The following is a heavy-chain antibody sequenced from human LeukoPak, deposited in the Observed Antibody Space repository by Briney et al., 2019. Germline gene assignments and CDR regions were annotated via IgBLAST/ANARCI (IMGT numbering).Heavy chain of an antibody. D-gene: IGHD2-8*01. J-gene: IGHJ4*02. CDR3: ARDVSPNGVVDY. CDR2: IYYSGST. CDR1: GDSISSGAYY. Sequence: SETLSLTCTVSGDSISSGAYYWGWIRQPPGKGLEWIGSIYYSGSTYDNPTLRSRVTISVDTSRNQFSLKLSSVTAADTAVYYCARDVSPNGVVDYWGQGTLVTVSS. V-gene: IGHV4-39*07.